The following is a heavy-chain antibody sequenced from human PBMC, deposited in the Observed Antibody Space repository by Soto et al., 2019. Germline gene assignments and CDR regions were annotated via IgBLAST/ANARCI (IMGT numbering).Heavy chain of an antibody. CDR1: GFTFSGDP. D-gene: IGHD3-10*01. J-gene: IGHJ3*02. CDR2: ISRVVHIT. Sequence: GSLRLSCSASGFTFSGDPVHWVRQAPGNGLEYVSGISRVVHITHYADSVNGRFIISRDNSKNTLVLQMSCLRLEDTGIYYCVVRGSAFDIWGQGTMVTVSS. CDR3: VVRGSAFDI. V-gene: IGHV3-64D*06.